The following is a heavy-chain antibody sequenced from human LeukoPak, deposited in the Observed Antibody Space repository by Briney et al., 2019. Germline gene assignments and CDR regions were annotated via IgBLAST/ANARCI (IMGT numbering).Heavy chain of an antibody. CDR2: IYYSGST. J-gene: IGHJ4*02. Sequence: PSETLSLTFTVSGGSISSSSYYWGWIRQPPGKGLEWIGSIYYSGSTYYNPSLKSRVTISVDTSKNQFSLKLSSVTAADTAVYYCARPGQCSGGRCYFHYWGQGTLVTVSS. V-gene: IGHV4-39*01. D-gene: IGHD2-15*01. CDR1: GGSISSSSYY. CDR3: ARPGQCSGGRCYFHY.